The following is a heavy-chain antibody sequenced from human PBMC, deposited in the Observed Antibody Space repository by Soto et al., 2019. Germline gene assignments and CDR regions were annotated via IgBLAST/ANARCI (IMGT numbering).Heavy chain of an antibody. D-gene: IGHD2-2*01. CDR3: AHSYAANFVPPWIPAADDAFDI. Sequence: QITLKESGPTLVKPTQTLTLTCTFSGFSLSTSGVGVGWIRQPPGKALEWLALIYWDDDKRYSPSLKSRLTISMDTNKNQVVLTTPNTDPVDTTTYYSAHSYAANFVPPWIPAADDAFDIWGQGTMVTVSS. CDR1: GFSLSTSGVG. V-gene: IGHV2-5*02. CDR2: IYWDDDK. J-gene: IGHJ3*02.